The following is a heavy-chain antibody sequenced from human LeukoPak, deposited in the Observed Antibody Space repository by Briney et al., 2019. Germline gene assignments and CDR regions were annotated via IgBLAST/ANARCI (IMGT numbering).Heavy chain of an antibody. V-gene: IGHV3-21*01. CDR1: GFTFSSYS. J-gene: IGHJ5*02. Sequence: GGSLRLSCAASGFTFSSYSMNWVRRAPGKGLEWVSSISSSSSYIYYADSVKGRFTISRDNAKNSLYLQMKSLRAEDTAVYYCARGKTSQNIVTRKTYNWFDPWGQGTLVTVSS. D-gene: IGHD2/OR15-2a*01. CDR3: ARGKTSQNIVTRKTYNWFDP. CDR2: ISSSSSYI.